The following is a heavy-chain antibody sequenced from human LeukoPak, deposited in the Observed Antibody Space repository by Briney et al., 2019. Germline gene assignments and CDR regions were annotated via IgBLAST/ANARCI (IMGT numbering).Heavy chain of an antibody. Sequence: GASVKVSCKAPGYTFTAYYIHWVRQAPGQGLEWMGWINPHSGDTKSPQKFQGGVTMTRDTSISTAYMELSRPKSDDTAVYYCARGAVPRTEGYYFDFWGQGTLVTVSS. CDR3: ARGAVPRTEGYYFDF. CDR1: GYTFTAYY. V-gene: IGHV1-2*02. D-gene: IGHD6-13*01. CDR2: INPHSGDT. J-gene: IGHJ4*02.